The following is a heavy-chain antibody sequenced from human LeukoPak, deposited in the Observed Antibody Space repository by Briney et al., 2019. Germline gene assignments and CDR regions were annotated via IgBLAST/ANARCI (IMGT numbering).Heavy chain of an antibody. D-gene: IGHD6-13*01. CDR3: ARGGIAAAGAPFGFGTLDV. J-gene: IGHJ6*02. V-gene: IGHV1-2*04. Sequence: ASVKVSCKASGYTFTGYYMHWVRQAPGQGLEWMGWINPNSGGTNYAQKFQGWVTMTRDTSISTAYMELSRLRSDDTAVYYCARGGIAAAGAPFGFGTLDVWGQGTTVAVSS. CDR2: INPNSGGT. CDR1: GYTFTGYY.